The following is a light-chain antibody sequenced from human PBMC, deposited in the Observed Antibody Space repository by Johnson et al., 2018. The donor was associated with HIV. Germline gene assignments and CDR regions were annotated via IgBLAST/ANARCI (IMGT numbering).Light chain of an antibody. CDR1: SSNIGNNY. CDR2: DNN. Sequence: QPVLTQPPSVSAAPGQKVTISCSGSSSNIGNNYVSWYQQLPGTAPKLLIYDNNKRPSGIPDRFSRSKSGTSATLGITGLQTGDEADYYCGTWDSSLSAYVFGTGTKVTVL. CDR3: GTWDSSLSAYV. J-gene: IGLJ1*01. V-gene: IGLV1-51*01.